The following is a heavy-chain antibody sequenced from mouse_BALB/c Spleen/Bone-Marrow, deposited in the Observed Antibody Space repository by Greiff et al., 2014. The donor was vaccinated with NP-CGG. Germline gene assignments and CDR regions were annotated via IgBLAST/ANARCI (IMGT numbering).Heavy chain of an antibody. Sequence: VQLQPSGPELVKPGASVKMSCKASGYTFTSYVMHWVKQKPGQGLEWIGYINPYNDGTKYNEKFKGKATLTSDKSSSTAYMELSSLTSEDSAVYYCARRGYDEGYYAMDYWGQGTSVTVSS. D-gene: IGHD2-14*01. V-gene: IGHV1-14*01. CDR1: GYTFTSYV. CDR3: ARRGYDEGYYAMDY. CDR2: INPYNDGT. J-gene: IGHJ4*01.